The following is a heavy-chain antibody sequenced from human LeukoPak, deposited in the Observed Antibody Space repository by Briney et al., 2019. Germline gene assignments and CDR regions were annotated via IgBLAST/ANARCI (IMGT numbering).Heavy chain of an antibody. CDR3: ASENYYGSGTYAPGLSDY. D-gene: IGHD3-10*01. CDR1: GGTFSSYA. Sequence: ASVKVSCKASGGTFSSYAISWVRQAPGQGLEWMGRIIPILGIANYAQKFQGRVTITADKSTNTAYMELSSLRSEDTAVRERASENYYGSGTYAPGLSDYWGQGTLVTVSS. V-gene: IGHV1-69*04. J-gene: IGHJ4*02. CDR2: IIPILGIA.